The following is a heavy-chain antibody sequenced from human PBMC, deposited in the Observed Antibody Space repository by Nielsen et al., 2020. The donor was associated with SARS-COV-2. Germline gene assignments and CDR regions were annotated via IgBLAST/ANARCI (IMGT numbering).Heavy chain of an antibody. CDR1: GYTFTSYY. Sequence: ASVKVSCEASGYTFTSYYMHWVRQAPGQGLEWMGIINPSGGSTSYAQKFQGRVTMTRDTSTSTVYMELSSLRSEDTAVYYCARDPRGGPVDYWGQGTLVTVSS. D-gene: IGHD3-10*01. CDR2: INPSGGST. J-gene: IGHJ4*02. V-gene: IGHV1-46*01. CDR3: ARDPRGGPVDY.